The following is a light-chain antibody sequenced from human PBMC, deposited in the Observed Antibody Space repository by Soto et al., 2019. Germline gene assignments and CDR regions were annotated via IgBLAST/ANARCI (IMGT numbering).Light chain of an antibody. V-gene: IGKV3-15*01. CDR3: QQYNNWPQT. Sequence: TKSAATLSVSTGERATLSCRASQSVATNLAWYQQRPGQAPRLLIYGASKRAVGLPARFSGSGSGTEFTLTITSLQSEDFAVYYCQQYNNWPQTFGQGTKVDIK. J-gene: IGKJ1*01. CDR2: GAS. CDR1: QSVATN.